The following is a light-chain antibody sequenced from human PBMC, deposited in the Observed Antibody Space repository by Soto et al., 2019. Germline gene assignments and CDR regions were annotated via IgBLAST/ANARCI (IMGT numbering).Light chain of an antibody. CDR1: QSISSW. V-gene: IGKV1-5*01. CDR3: QQYISYSQT. Sequence: DIQMTQSPSTLSASVGDRVNITCRASQSISSWLAWYQQKPGKAPKLLIYDASSLESGVPSRFSGSGSGTEFTLTISSLQPDDFATYYCQQYISYSQTFGQGTKVDIK. J-gene: IGKJ1*01. CDR2: DAS.